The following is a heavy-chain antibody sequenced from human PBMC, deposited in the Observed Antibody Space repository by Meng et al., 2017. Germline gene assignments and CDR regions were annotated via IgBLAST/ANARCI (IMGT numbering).Heavy chain of an antibody. CDR1: GGTFSSYA. Sequence: SVKVSCKASGGTFSSYAISWVRQAPGQGLEWMGGIIPIFGTANYAQKFQGRVTITADKSTSTAYMKLSSLRSEDTAVYYCAKDLEMRWERPTGEFDYWGQGTLVTVSS. D-gene: IGHD1-26*01. V-gene: IGHV1-69*06. J-gene: IGHJ4*01. CDR2: IIPIFGTA. CDR3: AKDLEMRWERPTGEFDY.